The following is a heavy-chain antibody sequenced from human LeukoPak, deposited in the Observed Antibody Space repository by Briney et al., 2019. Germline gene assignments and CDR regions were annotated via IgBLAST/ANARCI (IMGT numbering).Heavy chain of an antibody. J-gene: IGHJ4*02. CDR1: GYTFTSYY. V-gene: IGHV1-46*01. Sequence: ASVKVSCKASGYTFTSYYMHWVRQVPGQGLEWMGIINPSGGSTSYAQKFQGRVTMTEDTSTDTAYMELSSLRSEDTAVYYCATDIDYYGSGTYYKRGWGQGTLVTVSS. CDR2: INPSGGST. D-gene: IGHD3-10*01. CDR3: ATDIDYYGSGTYYKRG.